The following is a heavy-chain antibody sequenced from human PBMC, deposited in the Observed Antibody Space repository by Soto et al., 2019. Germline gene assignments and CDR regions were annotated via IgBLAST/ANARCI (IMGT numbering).Heavy chain of an antibody. D-gene: IGHD2-8*01. CDR3: ARFAPLYGEYAFDI. V-gene: IGHV4-59*08. CDR1: GGSISSYY. J-gene: IGHJ3*02. Sequence: SETLSLTCTVSGGSISSYYWSWIRQPPGKGLEWIGYIYYSGSTNYNPSLKSRVTISVDTSKNQFSLKLSSVTAADTAVYYCARFAPLYGEYAFDIWGQGTMVTVSS. CDR2: IYYSGST.